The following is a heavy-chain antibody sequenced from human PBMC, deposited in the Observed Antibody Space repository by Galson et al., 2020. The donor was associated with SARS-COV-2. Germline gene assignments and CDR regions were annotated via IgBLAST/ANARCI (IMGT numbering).Heavy chain of an antibody. Sequence: GGSLRLSCAASGFTFSSYAMHWVRQATGKGLEWVAVISYDGSNKYYADSVKGRFTNSRDTSKHTLYLQMNSLRAEDTAVYYCARDGFYRGYDFWSGYYMDDYYYYGMDGWGQGTTVTVSS. CDR1: GFTFSSYA. D-gene: IGHD3-3*01. J-gene: IGHJ6*02. CDR3: ARDGFYRGYDFWSGYYMDDYYYYGMDG. CDR2: ISYDGSNK. V-gene: IGHV3-30*04.